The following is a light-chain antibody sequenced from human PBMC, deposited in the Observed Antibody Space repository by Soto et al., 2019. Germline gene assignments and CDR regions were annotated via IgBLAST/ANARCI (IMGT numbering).Light chain of an antibody. J-gene: IGKJ4*01. CDR1: QDISNW. Sequence: DIQMTQSPSSVSASVGDRVTISCRASQDISNWLAWYQQKPGEAPKFLIYAASNLQSGVPSKFSVSGSGTDFTLTISSLQPEDFATYFCLSGHSRPFGGGTKVEIK. CDR3: LSGHSRP. V-gene: IGKV1-12*02. CDR2: AAS.